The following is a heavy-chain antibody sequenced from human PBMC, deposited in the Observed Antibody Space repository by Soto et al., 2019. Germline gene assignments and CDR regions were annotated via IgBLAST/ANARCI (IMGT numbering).Heavy chain of an antibody. V-gene: IGHV3-13*04. Sequence: EVQLVESGGGLVQPGGSLRLSCAASGFTFSSYDMHWVRQVTGKGLEWVSAIVTSGITYYPDSVKGRFTVSRENTQNSFYLQMDSLRAEDTAVYFCARSPPYGDAAHDAFDFWGQGTVVTVSS. CDR1: GFTFSSYD. CDR2: IVTSGIT. J-gene: IGHJ3*01. CDR3: ARSPPYGDAAHDAFDF. D-gene: IGHD4-17*01.